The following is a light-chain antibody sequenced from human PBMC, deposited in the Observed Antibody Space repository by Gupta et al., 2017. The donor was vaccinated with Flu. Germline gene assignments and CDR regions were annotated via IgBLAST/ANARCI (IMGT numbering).Light chain of an antibody. J-gene: IGKJ1*01. CDR1: QNIDIY. V-gene: IGKV1-39*01. CDR2: AAS. CDR3: QQSYSVHRT. Sequence: DIQMTQFPSSLSASVGDRVTITCRASQNIDIYLNWYHQKPGKAPKLLISAASNLQDGVTSRFSGSGSGTDFTLSISSLQPEDFATYYCQQSYSVHRTFGQGTKVEMK.